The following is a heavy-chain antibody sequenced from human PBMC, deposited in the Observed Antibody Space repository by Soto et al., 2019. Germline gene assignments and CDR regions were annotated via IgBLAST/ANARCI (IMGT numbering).Heavy chain of an antibody. CDR1: GGSISSGGYS. Sequence: QLQLQESGSGLVKPSQTLSLTCAVSGGSISSGGYSWSWIRQPPGKGLEWIGYIYHSGSTYYNPSLKSRVTISVDRAKSQVSLKLSSVTAADTAVYYGARGAPVFSQHWGQGTLVTVSS. D-gene: IGHD3-10*01. CDR3: ARGAPVFSQH. J-gene: IGHJ1*01. V-gene: IGHV4-30-2*01. CDR2: IYHSGST.